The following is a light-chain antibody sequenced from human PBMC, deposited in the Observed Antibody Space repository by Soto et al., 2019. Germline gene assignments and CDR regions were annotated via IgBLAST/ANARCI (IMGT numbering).Light chain of an antibody. CDR2: EVG. CDR1: SSDVGSYNL. Sequence: SVRAQPASVSGAPGQAITISCAGTSSDVGSYNLVSWYQQHPGKAPKLMIYEVGKRPSGVSNRFSGSKSGNTASLTISGLQAEDEADYYCCSYAGSSTPLIFGTGTKVTVL. CDR3: CSYAGSSTPLI. V-gene: IGLV2-23*02. J-gene: IGLJ1*01.